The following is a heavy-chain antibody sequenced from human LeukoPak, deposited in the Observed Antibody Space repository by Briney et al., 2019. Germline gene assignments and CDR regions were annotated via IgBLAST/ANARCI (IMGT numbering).Heavy chain of an antibody. J-gene: IGHJ4*02. CDR3: AKPHSYDSSGYYYRGADY. D-gene: IGHD3-22*01. CDR2: ISGSGGGT. V-gene: IGHV3-23*01. CDR1: GFTFSSYA. Sequence: PGGSLRLSCAATGFTFSSYAMSWVRQAPGKGLEWVSAISGSGGGTYYADSVKGRFTISGDNSKNTLYLQMNSLRAEDTAVYYCAKPHSYDSSGYYYRGADYWGQGTLVTVSS.